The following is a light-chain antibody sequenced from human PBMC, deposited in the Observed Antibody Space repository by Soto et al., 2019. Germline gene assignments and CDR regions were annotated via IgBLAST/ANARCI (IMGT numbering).Light chain of an antibody. J-gene: IGKJ1*01. Sequence: DIQITQSPSSLSASVGDRVTITCRASQSISSYLNWYQQKPGKAPKLLIYDASSLESVVPQRFSGSGSGTEFTLTISSLQTDDFSTYYCQQYHSYWTFGQGTKVDI. CDR2: DAS. CDR1: QSISSY. CDR3: QQYHSYWT. V-gene: IGKV1-5*01.